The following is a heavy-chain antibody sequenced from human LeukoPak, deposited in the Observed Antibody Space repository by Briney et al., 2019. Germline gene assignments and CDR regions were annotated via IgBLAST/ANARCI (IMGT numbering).Heavy chain of an antibody. CDR2: INHSGST. V-gene: IGHV4-34*01. J-gene: IGHJ6*03. CDR3: ARDRFGFSTYYYYYYMDV. D-gene: IGHD3-10*01. Sequence: SETLSLTCAVYGGSFSGYYWSWIRQPPGKGLEWIGEINHSGSTNYNPSLKSRVTISVDTSKNQFSLKLSSVTAADTAVYYCARDRFGFSTYYYYYYMDVWGKGTTVTISS. CDR1: GGSFSGYY.